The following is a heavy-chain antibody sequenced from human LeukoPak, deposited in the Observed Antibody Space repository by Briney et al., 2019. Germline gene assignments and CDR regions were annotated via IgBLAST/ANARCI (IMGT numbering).Heavy chain of an antibody. D-gene: IGHD3-10*01. CDR1: GFTFDDYA. J-gene: IGHJ6*02. Sequence: PGRSLRLSCAASGFTFDDYAMHWVRQAPGKGLEWVSGISWNSGSIGYADSVKGRFTISRDNAKNSLYLQMNSLRAEDTALYYCAQGGIRGGYYYGMDVWGQGTTVTVSS. V-gene: IGHV3-9*01. CDR3: AQGGIRGGYYYGMDV. CDR2: ISWNSGSI.